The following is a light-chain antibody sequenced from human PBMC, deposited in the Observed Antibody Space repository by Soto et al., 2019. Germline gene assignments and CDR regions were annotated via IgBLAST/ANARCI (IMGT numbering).Light chain of an antibody. CDR3: AAWDDSLSGVV. CDR2: SNN. CDR1: SSNIGSNY. Sequence: QPVLTQPPSASGTPGQRVTISCSGSSSNIGSNYVYWYQQLPGTAPKLLIYSNNQRPSGVPDRFSASKSGTSASLAISGLRSEDEADYYCAAWDDSLSGVVFGGGTKLTVL. J-gene: IGLJ2*01. V-gene: IGLV1-47*02.